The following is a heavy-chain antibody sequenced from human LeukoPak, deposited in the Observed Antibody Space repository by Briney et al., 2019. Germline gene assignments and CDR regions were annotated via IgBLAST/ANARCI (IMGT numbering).Heavy chain of an antibody. V-gene: IGHV1-69*04. CDR1: GGTFSSYA. CDR2: IIPILGTA. CDR3: AIPRAGPKGGIFDY. J-gene: IGHJ4*02. Sequence: ASVKVSCKASGGTFSSYAISWVRQSPGQGLEWMGRIIPILGTANYAQKFQGRVTITADKSTSTAYMELSSLRSEDTAVYYCAIPRAGPKGGIFDYWGQGTLVTVSS. D-gene: IGHD1-1*01.